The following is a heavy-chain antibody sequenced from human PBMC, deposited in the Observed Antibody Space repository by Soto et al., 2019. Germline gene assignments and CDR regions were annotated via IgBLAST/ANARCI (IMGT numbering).Heavy chain of an antibody. Sequence: GGSLRLSCAASGFTFSTYGMHWVRQAPGKGLEWLAVISNNGINKYYADSVKGRFTISRDNSKDTLFLQMNSLRGEDTAVYYCAKRPYYYDSSAYYVDYWGQGTLVTVSS. CDR3: AKRPYYYDSSAYYVDY. D-gene: IGHD3-22*01. J-gene: IGHJ4*02. CDR2: ISNNGINK. CDR1: GFTFSTYG. V-gene: IGHV3-30*18.